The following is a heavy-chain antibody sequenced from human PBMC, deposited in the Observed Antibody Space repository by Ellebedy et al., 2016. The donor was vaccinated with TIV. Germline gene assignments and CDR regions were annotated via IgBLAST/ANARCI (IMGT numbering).Heavy chain of an antibody. D-gene: IGHD1-1*01. V-gene: IGHV4-59*08. CDR2: IYYSGRT. J-gene: IGHJ4*02. CDR3: ARHKLEPYNCDF. CDR1: GGSISSYY. Sequence: MPSETLSLTCTVSGGSISSYYWSWIRQPPGEGLEWIGYIYYSGRTNYNPSLRSRVTISVDPSTNQFSLNLSSVTAADTAVYYCARHKLEPYNCDFWGQGTLVTVSS.